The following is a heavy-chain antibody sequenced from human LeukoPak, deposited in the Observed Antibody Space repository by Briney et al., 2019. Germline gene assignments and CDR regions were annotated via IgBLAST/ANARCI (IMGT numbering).Heavy chain of an antibody. J-gene: IGHJ4*02. D-gene: IGHD2-15*01. CDR2: IYYSWNT. Sequence: SETLSLTCSVSGGSITSYYWSWIRQPPGKGLEWIGYIYYSWNTRYNSSLMSRVTISVDTSKNHFSLKLTSVTAADTAVYYCARHEVGYCSGGSCPYYFDYWGQGTLVTVSS. V-gene: IGHV4-59*08. CDR3: ARHEVGYCSGGSCPYYFDY. CDR1: GGSITSYY.